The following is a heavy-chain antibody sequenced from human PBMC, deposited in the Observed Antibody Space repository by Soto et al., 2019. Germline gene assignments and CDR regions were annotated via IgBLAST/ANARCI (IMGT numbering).Heavy chain of an antibody. CDR1: GFTFSSYS. D-gene: IGHD3-3*01. CDR2: ISSSSSYI. J-gene: IGHJ6*02. Sequence: PGGSLRLSCAASGFTFSSYSMNWVRQAPGKGLEWVSSISSSSSYIYYADSVKGRFTISRDNAKNSLYLQMNSLRAEDTAVYYCAREGVGGPYYYYGMDVWGQGTTVTVSS. CDR3: AREGVGGPYYYYGMDV. V-gene: IGHV3-21*01.